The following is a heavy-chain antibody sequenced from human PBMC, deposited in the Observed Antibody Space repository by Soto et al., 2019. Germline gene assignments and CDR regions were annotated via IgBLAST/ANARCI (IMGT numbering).Heavy chain of an antibody. D-gene: IGHD3-22*01. J-gene: IGHJ5*02. CDR2: IKSKTDGGTT. CDR3: TTAGRTYYYDSSGYQYNWFDP. CDR1: GFTFSNAW. Sequence: GGSLRLSCAASGFTFSNAWMSWVRQAPGKGLEWVGRIKSKTDGGTTDYAAPVKGRFTISRDDSKNTLYLQMNSLKTEDTAVYYCTTAGRTYYYDSSGYQYNWFDPWGQGTLVTVSS. V-gene: IGHV3-15*01.